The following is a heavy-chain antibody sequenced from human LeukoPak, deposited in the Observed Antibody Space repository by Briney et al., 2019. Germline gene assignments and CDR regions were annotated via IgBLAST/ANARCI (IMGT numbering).Heavy chain of an antibody. D-gene: IGHD2-21*02. CDR3: ARAEGCGGDCYPLYYYYYGMDV. Sequence: ASVKVSCKASGGTFTSYAMHWVRQAPGQRLEWMGWINAGNGNTKYSQKFQGRVTITRDTSASTAYMELSSLRSEDTAVYYCARAEGCGGDCYPLYYYYYGMDVWGQGTTVTVSS. J-gene: IGHJ6*02. CDR1: GGTFTSYA. V-gene: IGHV1-3*01. CDR2: INAGNGNT.